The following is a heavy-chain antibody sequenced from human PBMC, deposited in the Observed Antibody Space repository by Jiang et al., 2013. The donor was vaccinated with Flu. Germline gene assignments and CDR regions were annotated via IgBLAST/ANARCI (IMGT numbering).Heavy chain of an antibody. Sequence: KASGYTFTSYYMHWVRQAPGQGLEWMGIINPSGGSTSYAQKFQGRVTMTRDTSTSTVYMELSSLRSEDTAVYYCARDLPPLQDLPYYYGMDVWGQETTVTVSS. CDR1: GYTFTSYY. V-gene: IGHV1-46*01. J-gene: IGHJ6*02. CDR2: INPSGGST. CDR3: ARDLPPLQDLPYYYGMDV.